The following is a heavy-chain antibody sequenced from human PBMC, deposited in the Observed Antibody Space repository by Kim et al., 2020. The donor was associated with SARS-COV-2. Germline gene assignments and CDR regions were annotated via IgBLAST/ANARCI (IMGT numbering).Heavy chain of an antibody. D-gene: IGHD7-27*01. CDR1: GFTFSDYY. V-gene: IGHV3-72*01. CDR3: ARGGTGERHFDY. CDR2: TRNKANSYTT. Sequence: GGSLRLSCAASGFTFSDYYMDWVRQAPGKGLEWVGRTRNKANSYTTEYAATGRGRFTISRDNSKNSLYLQIDSLKTEDTAVYYCARGGTGERHFDYWGQGTLVTVSS. J-gene: IGHJ4*02.